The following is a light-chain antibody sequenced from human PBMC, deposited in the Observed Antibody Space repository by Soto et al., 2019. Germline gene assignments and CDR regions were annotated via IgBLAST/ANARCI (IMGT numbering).Light chain of an antibody. J-gene: IGLJ2*01. Sequence: QSALTQPPSASGSPGQSVTISCTGTSSDVGGYRFVSWYQQHPGKAPKLMIYEVTQRPSGVPDRFSGSKSGNTASLTVSGLQAEDEADYYCSSYAGSNNLLFGGGTKLTVL. CDR3: SSYAGSNNLL. CDR2: EVT. CDR1: SSDVGGYRF. V-gene: IGLV2-8*01.